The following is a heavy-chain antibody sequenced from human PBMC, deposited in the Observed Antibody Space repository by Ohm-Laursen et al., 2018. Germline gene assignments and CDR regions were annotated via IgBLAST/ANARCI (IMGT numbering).Heavy chain of an antibody. CDR2: IRGEANSYAT. Sequence: GSLRLSCAAPGFSFSDSAIHWVRQASGKGLEWVGRIRGEANSYATAYAASVKGRFTITRDDSKNTAYLQMNNLKIEDTAVYYCTRYCTSTTCPGLDYWGQGTLVTVSS. J-gene: IGHJ4*02. CDR3: TRYCTSTTCPGLDY. D-gene: IGHD2-2*01. CDR1: GFSFSDSA. V-gene: IGHV3-73*01.